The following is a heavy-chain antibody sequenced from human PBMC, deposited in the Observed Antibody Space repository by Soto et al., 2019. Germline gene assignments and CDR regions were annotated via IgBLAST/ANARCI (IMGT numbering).Heavy chain of an antibody. J-gene: IGHJ6*02. Sequence: QVQLVQSGAEVKKPGSSVKVSCKASGGTFSSYAISWVRQAPGQGLEWMGGIITIFGTANYAQKFQGRVTITADESTSTAYMELSSLRSEDTAVYYCARDRVVVPAATPYYYYGMDVWGQGTTVTVSS. CDR2: IITIFGTA. CDR1: GGTFSSYA. CDR3: ARDRVVVPAATPYYYYGMDV. V-gene: IGHV1-69*01. D-gene: IGHD2-2*01.